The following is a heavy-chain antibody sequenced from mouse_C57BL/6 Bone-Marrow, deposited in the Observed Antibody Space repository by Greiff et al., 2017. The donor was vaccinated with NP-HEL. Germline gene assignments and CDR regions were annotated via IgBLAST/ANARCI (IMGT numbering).Heavy chain of an antibody. CDR2: IDPSDSYT. CDR3: ARRGYGSSYGAWFAY. CDR1: GYTFTSYR. D-gene: IGHD1-1*01. J-gene: IGHJ3*01. V-gene: IGHV1-69*01. Sequence: QVQLQQPGAELVMPGASVKLSCKASGYTFTSYRMHWVKQKPGQGLEWIGKIDPSDSYTNYNQKFKGKSTLTVDKSSSTAYMQLSSLTSEDSAVYYCARRGYGSSYGAWFAYWGQGTLVTVSA.